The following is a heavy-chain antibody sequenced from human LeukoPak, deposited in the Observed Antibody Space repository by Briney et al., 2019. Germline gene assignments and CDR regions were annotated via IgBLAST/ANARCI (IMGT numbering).Heavy chain of an antibody. CDR2: ISGSGNTI. Sequence: GGSLRLSCAASGFTFSSHEINWVRQAPGKGLEWVSYISGSGNTIYYADSVKGRFTISRDNAKNSLYLQMNSLRAEDTAVYYCARVYWGSYRFLDYWGQGTLVTVSS. D-gene: IGHD3-16*02. CDR1: GFTFSSHE. CDR3: ARVYWGSYRFLDY. J-gene: IGHJ4*02. V-gene: IGHV3-48*03.